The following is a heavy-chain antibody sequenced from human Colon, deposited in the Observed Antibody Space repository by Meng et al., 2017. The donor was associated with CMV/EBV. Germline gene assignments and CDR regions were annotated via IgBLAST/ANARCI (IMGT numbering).Heavy chain of an antibody. V-gene: IGHV3-23*01. CDR1: GFTFSSYA. D-gene: IGHD2-15*01. CDR3: AKATIASCSGASCYPFDF. J-gene: IGHJ4*02. CDR2: ITNSGGST. Sequence: GESLKISCAASGFTFSSYAMGWVRQAPGRGLECISLITNSGGSTYYVDSVKGRFTISRDNSQNTLYLQMNSLSVEDTALYYCAKATIASCSGASCYPFDFWGRGTLVTVSS.